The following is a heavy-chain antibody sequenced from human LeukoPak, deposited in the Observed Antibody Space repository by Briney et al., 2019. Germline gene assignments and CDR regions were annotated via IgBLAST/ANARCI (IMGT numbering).Heavy chain of an antibody. CDR2: IWYDGSNK. V-gene: IGHV3-33*01. CDR3: ARVNYYYDSSGFDY. CDR1: GFTFSSYG. Sequence: GRSLRLSCAASGFTFSSYGMHWVRQAPGKGLEWVAVIWYDGSNKYYADSVKGRFTISRDNSKNTLYLQMNSLRAEDTAVYYCARVNYYYDSSGFDYWGQGTLVTFSS. J-gene: IGHJ4*02. D-gene: IGHD3-22*01.